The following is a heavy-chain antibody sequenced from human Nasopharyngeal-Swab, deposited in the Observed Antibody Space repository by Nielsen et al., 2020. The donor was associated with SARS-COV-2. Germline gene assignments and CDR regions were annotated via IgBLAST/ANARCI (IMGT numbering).Heavy chain of an antibody. Sequence: VRQAPGKGLEWVAVISYDGSNKYYADSVKGRFTTSRDNSKNTLYLQMNSLRAEDTAVYYCARDRITFGGVIVKGDAFDIWGQGTMVTVSS. D-gene: IGHD3-16*02. CDR2: ISYDGSNK. V-gene: IGHV3-33*05. J-gene: IGHJ3*02. CDR3: ARDRITFGGVIVKGDAFDI.